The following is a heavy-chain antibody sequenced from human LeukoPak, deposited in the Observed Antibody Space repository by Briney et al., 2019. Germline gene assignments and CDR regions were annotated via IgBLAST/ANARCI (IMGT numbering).Heavy chain of an antibody. V-gene: IGHV1-2*02. CDR3: ARVGNTFLVVDYFDY. CDR1: GYTFTGYY. CDR2: INPNSGGT. Sequence: ASVKVSCKASGYTFTGYYMHWVRQAPGQGLEWMGWINPNSGGTNYAQKFQGRVTMTRDTSISTAYMELSRLRSDDTAVYYCARVGNTFLVVDYFDYWGQGTLVTVSS. D-gene: IGHD2-8*02. J-gene: IGHJ4*02.